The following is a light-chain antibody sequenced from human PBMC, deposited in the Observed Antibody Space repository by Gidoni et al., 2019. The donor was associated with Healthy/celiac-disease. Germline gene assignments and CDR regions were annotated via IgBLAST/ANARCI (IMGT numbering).Light chain of an antibody. CDR3: QLYNNWPPYT. V-gene: IGKV3-15*01. CDR1: QSVSSN. J-gene: IGKJ2*01. Sequence: EIVMTQSPATLSVSPGERATLSCRAIQSVSSNLAWYQQKPGQAPRLLIYSSSTKPTGIPARFSGSGSGTEFTLPISSLQSEDFAVYYCQLYNNWPPYTFGQGTKLEIK. CDR2: SSS.